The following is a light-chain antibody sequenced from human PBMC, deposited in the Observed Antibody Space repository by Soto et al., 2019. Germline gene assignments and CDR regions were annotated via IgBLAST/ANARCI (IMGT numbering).Light chain of an antibody. CDR3: SSYAGSNNV. J-gene: IGLJ1*01. CDR1: SSDVGGYNY. Sequence: LTQPPSASGSPGLSVTISCTGTSSDVGGYNYVSWYQQHPGKAPKLMIYEVSKRPSGVPDRFSGSKSGNTASLTVSGLQAEDEADYYCSSYAGSNNVFGTGTKVTVL. V-gene: IGLV2-8*01. CDR2: EVS.